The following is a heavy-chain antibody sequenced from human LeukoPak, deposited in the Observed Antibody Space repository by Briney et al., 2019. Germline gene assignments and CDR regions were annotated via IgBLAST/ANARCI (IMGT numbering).Heavy chain of an antibody. CDR2: ISYDGSNK. D-gene: IGHD1-14*01. V-gene: IGHV3-30*18. CDR3: AKIENHFDY. Sequence: PGGSLRLSCVASGFTFSSYGMHWVRQAPGKGLEWVAVISYDGSNKYYADSVKGRFTISRDNSKNTLYLQMNSLRAEDTAVYYRAKIENHFDYWGQGTLVTVSS. J-gene: IGHJ4*02. CDR1: GFTFSSYG.